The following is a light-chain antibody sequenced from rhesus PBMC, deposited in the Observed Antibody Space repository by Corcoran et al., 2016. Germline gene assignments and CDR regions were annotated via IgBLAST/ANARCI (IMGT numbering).Light chain of an antibody. Sequence: DIQMTQSPSSLSASIGDRVTITCRASQAISSYLAWYQQKPGNAPKPLSYFASTLHYGFPSRFSGRGSRTEFTLTISSLQPEDFATYYCQQYNSDPLTFGGGTKVEIK. CDR1: QAISSY. CDR2: FAS. CDR3: QQYNSDPLT. J-gene: IGKJ4*01. V-gene: IGKV1-37*01.